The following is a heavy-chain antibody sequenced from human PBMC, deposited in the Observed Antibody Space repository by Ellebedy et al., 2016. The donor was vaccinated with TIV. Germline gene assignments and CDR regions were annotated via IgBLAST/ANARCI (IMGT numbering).Heavy chain of an antibody. D-gene: IGHD3-16*01. J-gene: IGHJ4*02. Sequence: GESLKISCADSGFTFDDYAMHWVRQAPGKGLEWVSRISGDGGSTYYADSVKGRFTISRDNGKNSLYLQMNSLRTEDTALYYCASADRQGESDYWGQGTLVTVSS. CDR1: GFTFDDYA. V-gene: IGHV3-43*02. CDR2: ISGDGGST. CDR3: ASADRQGESDY.